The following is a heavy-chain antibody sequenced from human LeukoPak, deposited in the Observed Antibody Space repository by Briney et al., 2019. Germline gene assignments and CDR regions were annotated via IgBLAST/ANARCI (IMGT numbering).Heavy chain of an antibody. Sequence: PSETLSLTCTVSGGSISSSSYYWGWIRQPPGTGLEWIGSIYYSGSTYYNPSLKSRVTISVDTSKNQFSLKLSSVTAADTAVYYCAIECGGDCPDDYWGQGTLVTVSS. CDR1: GGSISSSSYY. J-gene: IGHJ4*02. V-gene: IGHV4-39*02. CDR2: IYYSGST. CDR3: AIECGGDCPDDY. D-gene: IGHD2-21*02.